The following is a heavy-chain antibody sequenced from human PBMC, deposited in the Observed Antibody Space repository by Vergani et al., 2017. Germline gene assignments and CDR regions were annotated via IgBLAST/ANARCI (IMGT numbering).Heavy chain of an antibody. CDR1: GFTFSSYA. Sequence: EVQLLESGGGLVQPGGSLRLSCAASGFTFSSYAMSWVRQAPGKGLEWVSAISGSGGSTYYADSVKGQFTISRDNSKNTLYLQMNSLRGEDTAVYYCAKPLQPFYYDYYMDVWGKGTTVTVSS. V-gene: IGHV3-23*01. D-gene: IGHD4-11*01. CDR2: ISGSGGST. J-gene: IGHJ6*03. CDR3: AKPLQPFYYDYYMDV.